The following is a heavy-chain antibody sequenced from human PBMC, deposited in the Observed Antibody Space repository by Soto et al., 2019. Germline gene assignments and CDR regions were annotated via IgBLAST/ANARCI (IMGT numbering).Heavy chain of an antibody. V-gene: IGHV1-3*01. J-gene: IGHJ6*02. Sequence: ASVKVSCKASGYTFTSYAMHWVRQAPGQRLEWMGWINAGNGNTKYSQKFQGRVTITRDTSASTAYMELSSLRSEDTAVYYCARALTSSGWIEAYYYYGMDVWGQGTTVTVS. CDR3: ARALTSSGWIEAYYYYGMDV. CDR1: GYTFTSYA. CDR2: INAGNGNT. D-gene: IGHD6-19*01.